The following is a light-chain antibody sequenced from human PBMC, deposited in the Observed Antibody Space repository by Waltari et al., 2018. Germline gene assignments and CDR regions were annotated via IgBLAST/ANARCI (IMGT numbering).Light chain of an antibody. CDR1: SSNIGSNT. CDR2: GDD. V-gene: IGLV1-44*01. J-gene: IGLJ1*01. CDR3: GAWDDSLNGYV. Sequence: QSMLTQPPSASGTPGQRVTISCSGSSSNIGSNTVSWYHQLPGTAPKLLIYGDDQRPSGVPDRFSASKSGTSASLSISNLQSEDEADYYCGAWDDSLNGYVFGSGTKVNVL.